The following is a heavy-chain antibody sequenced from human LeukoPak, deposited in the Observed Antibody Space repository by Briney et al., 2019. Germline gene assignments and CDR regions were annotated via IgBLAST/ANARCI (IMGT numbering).Heavy chain of an antibody. CDR2: ISSGGEYT. CDR3: AKIVVTATSRHFDY. V-gene: IGHV3-23*01. J-gene: IGHJ4*02. D-gene: IGHD2-21*02. CDR1: GFTFNNYA. Sequence: PGGSLRLSCTASGFTFNNYAMSWVRQAPGKGLEWVSAISSGGEYTYYADSLKGRCTISRGNSRNTLYLQMNSLRAEDTAVYFCAKIVVTATSRHFDYWGQGTLVTVSS.